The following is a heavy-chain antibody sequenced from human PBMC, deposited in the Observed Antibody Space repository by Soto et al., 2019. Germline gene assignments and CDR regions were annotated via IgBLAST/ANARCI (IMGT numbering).Heavy chain of an antibody. CDR2: IISIFDTS. Sequence: ASVKVSCKASGGNFSSYSIRWVRHAPGQGLEWMGGIISIFDTSNYAQKSQGRVTITGDESTRTVYMELRSLRFEYMVVYPCARPRVDNHCKYDPSMDVWGQGNTVTVSS. CDR3: ARPRVDNHCKYDPSMDV. D-gene: IGHD1-1*01. V-gene: IGHV1-69*13. J-gene: IGHJ6*02. CDR1: GGNFSSYS.